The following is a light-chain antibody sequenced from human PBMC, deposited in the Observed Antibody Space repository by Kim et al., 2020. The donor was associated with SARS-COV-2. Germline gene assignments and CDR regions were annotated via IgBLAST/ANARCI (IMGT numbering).Light chain of an antibody. CDR2: AAS. CDR3: QQYESSPYS. CDR1: QTVSSDS. Sequence: LCPGERATLSCRGSQTVSSDSLAWYQQKPGQAPRLLIYAASTRATGVPDRFSGSGSGTDFTLTITRLEPEDFAMYYCQQYESSPYSFGQGTKL. J-gene: IGKJ2*03. V-gene: IGKV3-20*01.